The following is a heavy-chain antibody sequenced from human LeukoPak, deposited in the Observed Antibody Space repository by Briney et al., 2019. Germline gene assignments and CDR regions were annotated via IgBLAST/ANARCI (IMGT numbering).Heavy chain of an antibody. V-gene: IGHV4-34*01. CDR1: GGSFSGYY. Sequence: PSETLSLTCAVYGGSFSGYYWSWIRQPPGKGLEWIGEINHSGSTNYNPSLKSRVTISVDTSKNQFSLKLSSVTAADTAVYYCARWRDCSGGSCYPNDALDIWGQGTMVTVSS. CDR2: INHSGST. CDR3: ARWRDCSGGSCYPNDALDI. J-gene: IGHJ3*02. D-gene: IGHD2-15*01.